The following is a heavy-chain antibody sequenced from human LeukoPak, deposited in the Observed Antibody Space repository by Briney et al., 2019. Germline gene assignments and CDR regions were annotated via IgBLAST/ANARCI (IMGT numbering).Heavy chain of an antibody. V-gene: IGHV1-2*02. CDR2: INHNSGGT. CDR1: GYTFTGYY. J-gene: IGHJ6*02. CDR3: ARSAPDRRYGMDV. Sequence: ASVKVSCKASGYTFTGYYMHWVRQAPGQGLEWMGWINHNSGGTNYAQKSQGRVTMTRDTSISTAYMELSRLRSDDTAVYYCARSAPDRRYGMDVWGQGTTVTVSS. D-gene: IGHD3-22*01.